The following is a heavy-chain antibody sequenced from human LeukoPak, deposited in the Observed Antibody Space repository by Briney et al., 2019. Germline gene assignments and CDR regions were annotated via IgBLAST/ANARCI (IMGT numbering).Heavy chain of an antibody. D-gene: IGHD7-27*01. CDR3: PRDRTGDVDY. V-gene: IGHV4-30-4*01. Sequence: SETLSLTCTVSGGSISSGDYYWSWIRQPPGKGLEWIGYLYYSGSTYYNPSLKSRVTISVDTSKNQFSLKLSSVTAADTAVYYCPRDRTGDVDYWGQGTLVTVSS. J-gene: IGHJ4*02. CDR1: GGSISSGDYY. CDR2: LYYSGST.